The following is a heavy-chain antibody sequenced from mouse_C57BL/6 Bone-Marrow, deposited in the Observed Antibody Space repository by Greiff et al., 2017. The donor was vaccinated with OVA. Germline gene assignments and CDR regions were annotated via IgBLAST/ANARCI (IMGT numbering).Heavy chain of an antibody. CDR1: GYAFSSSW. CDR3: ARENDGYYEAY. CDR2: IYPGDGDT. D-gene: IGHD2-3*01. J-gene: IGHJ3*01. V-gene: IGHV1-82*01. Sequence: QVQLQQSGPELVKPGASVKISCKASGYAFSSSWMNWVKPRPGKGLEWIGRIYPGDGDTNYNGKFKGKATLTADKSSSTAYMQLSSLTSEDSAVYFCARENDGYYEAYWGQGTLVTVSA.